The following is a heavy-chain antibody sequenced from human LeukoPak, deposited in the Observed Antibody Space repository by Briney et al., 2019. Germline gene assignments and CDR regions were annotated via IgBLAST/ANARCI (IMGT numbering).Heavy chain of an antibody. Sequence: PGGSLRLSCAASGFTFSNLGMNWVRQAAGKGLEWVSSISGDSVHKYYADSVKGRFTISRDNSKNTLYLQMNSLRAEDTAVYYCAKAESYYYYMDVWGKGTTVTVSS. D-gene: IGHD3-10*01. CDR1: GFTFSNLG. CDR3: AKAESYYYYMDV. J-gene: IGHJ6*03. CDR2: ISGDSVHK. V-gene: IGHV3-21*01.